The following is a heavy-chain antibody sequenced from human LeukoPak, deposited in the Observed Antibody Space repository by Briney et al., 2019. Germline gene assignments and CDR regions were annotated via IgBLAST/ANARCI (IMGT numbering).Heavy chain of an antibody. V-gene: IGHV4-38-2*02. J-gene: IGHJ4*02. Sequence: SETLSLTCTVSGDSIITDFCWTWTRQPPGKAPEWIGTIYNSENTYYNPSLASRVTISMDTSKNQFSLKVTSVTAADTAVYYCVRGKDAYKVGNYWGQGALVTVSS. D-gene: IGHD5-24*01. CDR1: GDSIITDFC. CDR2: IYNSENT. CDR3: VRGKDAYKVGNY.